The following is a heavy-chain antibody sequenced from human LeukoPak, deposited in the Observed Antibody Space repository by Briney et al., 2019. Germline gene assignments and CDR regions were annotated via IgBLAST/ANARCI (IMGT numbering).Heavy chain of an antibody. CDR1: GASISNYY. D-gene: IGHD6-13*01. CDR3: ARTTEAHSWRTRYYDYYMDV. Sequence: SETLSLTCTVSGASISNYYWSWIRQPPGKGLEWIGYIYYSRSTNYNSSLKSRVTISVDTSKNQFSLKLSSVTAADTAVYYCARTTEAHSWRTRYYDYYMDVWGKGTTVTVSS. J-gene: IGHJ6*03. CDR2: IYYSRST. V-gene: IGHV4-59*01.